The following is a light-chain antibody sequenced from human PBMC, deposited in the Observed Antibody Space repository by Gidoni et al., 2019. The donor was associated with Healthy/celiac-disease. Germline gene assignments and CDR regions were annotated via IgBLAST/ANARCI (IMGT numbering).Light chain of an antibody. V-gene: IGKV1-5*01. CDR1: QSISSW. CDR2: DAS. Sequence: DIQMTQSPSTLSASVGDRVTITCRASQSISSWLAWYQQKPGKAPKLLIYDASSLESGVPSRFSGSGSGTEFTLTISSVQPEDFAIYYCQQYNSYPHTFGEGTKLEIK. J-gene: IGKJ2*01. CDR3: QQYNSYPHT.